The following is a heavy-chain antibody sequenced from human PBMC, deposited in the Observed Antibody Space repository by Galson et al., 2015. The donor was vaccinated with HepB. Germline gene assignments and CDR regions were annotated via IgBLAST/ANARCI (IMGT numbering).Heavy chain of an antibody. D-gene: IGHD3-22*01. CDR3: ARPQPTVVSPADTLDV. J-gene: IGHJ3*01. Sequence: QSGAEVKKPGDSLKISCETSGFDFPTHWIAWVRQRPGKGLEWMGIIFPGDSDSIYSPSFEGQVTMSVDKSISTAYLHWGSLKASDTAVYYCARPQPTVVSPADTLDVWGQGTMVIVSS. CDR1: GFDFPTHW. V-gene: IGHV5-51*03. CDR2: IFPGDSDS.